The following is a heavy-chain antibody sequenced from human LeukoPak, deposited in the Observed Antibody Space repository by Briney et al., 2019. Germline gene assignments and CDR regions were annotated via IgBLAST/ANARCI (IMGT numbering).Heavy chain of an antibody. V-gene: IGHV3-7*01. CDR2: IKRDGSGK. CDR1: GFTFSNYW. D-gene: IGHD2-2*01. Sequence: AGGSLRLSCAASGFTFSNYWMSWVRQAPGKGLEWVANIKRDGSGKYYVDSVKGRFTISRDNAKNSLYLQLNSLRAEDTAVYYCVKGSDYCSSTSCYFSIHAFDIWGQGTMVTVSS. CDR3: VKGSDYCSSTSCYFSIHAFDI. J-gene: IGHJ3*02.